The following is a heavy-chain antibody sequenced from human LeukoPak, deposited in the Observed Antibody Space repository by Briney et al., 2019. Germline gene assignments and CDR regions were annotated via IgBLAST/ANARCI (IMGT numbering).Heavy chain of an antibody. Sequence: GGSLRLSCGPSGFTFSSYAMSCVPHSPGGGLEWGSPIRGRGGRTYYADSVKRRFTLSRDNSKNTLYLETKRVRAGNRAVYYCAKSFLIPSLLHPAVGSFDYWGQGTLVTVPS. J-gene: IGHJ4*02. CDR3: AKSFLIPSLLHPAVGSFDY. CDR1: GFTFSSYA. D-gene: IGHD3-3*01. CDR2: IRGRGGRT. V-gene: IGHV3-23*01.